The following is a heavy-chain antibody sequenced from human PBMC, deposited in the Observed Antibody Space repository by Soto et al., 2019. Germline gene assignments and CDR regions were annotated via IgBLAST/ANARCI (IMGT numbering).Heavy chain of an antibody. Sequence: QVQLQESGPGLVTPSETLSLTCTVSGGSISSYYWSWIRQPPGKGLEWIGYIYYSGSTNHNPSLKRRVTISIDTSKNQFSLKLNSVTAADTAVYYCASVASGYYTYMDVWGKGTTVIVSS. CDR3: ASVASGYYTYMDV. CDR2: IYYSGST. V-gene: IGHV4-59*01. CDR1: GGSISSYY. D-gene: IGHD3-3*01. J-gene: IGHJ6*03.